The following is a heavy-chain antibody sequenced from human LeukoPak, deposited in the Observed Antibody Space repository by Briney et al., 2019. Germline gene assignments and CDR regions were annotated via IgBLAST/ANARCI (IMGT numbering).Heavy chain of an antibody. CDR2: ISGSGGST. V-gene: IGHV3-23*01. J-gene: IGHJ5*02. Sequence: PGGSLRLSCAASGFTFSSYAMSWVRQAPGKGLEWVSAISGSGGSTYYADPMKGRFTISRDNSKNTLYLQMNSLRAEDTAVYYCAKQTHQIVVVPAAIPNWFDPWGQGTLVTVSS. CDR1: GFTFSSYA. CDR3: AKQTHQIVVVPAAIPNWFDP. D-gene: IGHD2-2*01.